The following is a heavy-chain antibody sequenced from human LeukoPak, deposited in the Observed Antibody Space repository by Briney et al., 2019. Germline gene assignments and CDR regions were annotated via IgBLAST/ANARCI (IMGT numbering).Heavy chain of an antibody. CDR1: GFTFGDYA. V-gene: IGHV3-49*04. Sequence: GRSLRLSCTASGFTFGDYAMSWVRQAPGKGLEWVGFIRSKAYGGTTEYAASVKGRFTISRDDSKSIAYLQMNSLKTEDTAVYYCIGDYGYVWGRHWGQGTLVTVSS. CDR2: IRSKAYGGTT. J-gene: IGHJ4*02. CDR3: IGDYGYVWGRH. D-gene: IGHD3-16*01.